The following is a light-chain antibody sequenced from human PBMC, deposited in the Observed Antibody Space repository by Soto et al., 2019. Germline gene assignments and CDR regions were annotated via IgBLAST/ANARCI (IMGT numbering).Light chain of an antibody. CDR3: XXYGSSPLIT. CDR2: AAS. Sequence: EIVLTQSPGTLSLSPGERATLSCRASQSVSSSYLAWYQQKPGQAPRLLIYAASSRATGIPDRFSGSGSGTDFTLSISRLXPEDXXXXXXXXYGSSPLITFGQGTRLEIK. J-gene: IGKJ5*01. V-gene: IGKV3-20*01. CDR1: QSVSSSY.